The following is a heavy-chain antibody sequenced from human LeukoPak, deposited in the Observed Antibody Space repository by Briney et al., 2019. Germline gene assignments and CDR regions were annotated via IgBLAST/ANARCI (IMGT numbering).Heavy chain of an antibody. CDR1: GYTFTSYD. Sequence: ASVKVSCKASGYTFTSYDINWVRQATGQGLEWMGWMNPNSGNTGYAQKFQGRVTMTRNTSISTAHMELSSLRSEDTAVYYCAIRGYDYVWGSYRYRPFDYWGQGTLVTVSS. J-gene: IGHJ4*02. D-gene: IGHD3-16*02. CDR2: MNPNSGNT. CDR3: AIRGYDYVWGSYRYRPFDY. V-gene: IGHV1-8*01.